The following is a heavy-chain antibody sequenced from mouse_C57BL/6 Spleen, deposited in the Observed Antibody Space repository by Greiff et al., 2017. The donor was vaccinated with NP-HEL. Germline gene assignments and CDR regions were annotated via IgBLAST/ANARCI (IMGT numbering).Heavy chain of an antibody. CDR2: IDPSDSYT. J-gene: IGHJ4*01. V-gene: IGHV1-50*01. CDR3: ARQLRLRSYYAMDY. D-gene: IGHD3-2*02. CDR1: GYTFTSYW. Sequence: QVQLQQPGAELVKPGASVKLSCKASGYTFTSYWMQWVKQRPGQGLEWIGEIDPSDSYTNYNQKFKGKATLTVDTSSSTAYMQLSSLTSEDSAVYYCARQLRLRSYYAMDYWGQGTSVTVSS.